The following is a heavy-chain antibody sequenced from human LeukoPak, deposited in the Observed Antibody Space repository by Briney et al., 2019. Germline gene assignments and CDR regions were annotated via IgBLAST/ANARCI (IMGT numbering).Heavy chain of an antibody. D-gene: IGHD3-16*02. CDR1: GGSISSGGYY. Sequence: KPSETLSLTCTVSGGSISSGGYYWSWIRQPPGKGLEWIGYIYHSGSTFYNPSLKSRVTISVDRSKNQFSLKLSSVTAADTAVYYCARDPSDDYVWGSYRQSTWGQGTLVTVSS. V-gene: IGHV4-30-2*01. CDR2: IYHSGST. CDR3: ARDPSDDYVWGSYRQST. J-gene: IGHJ4*02.